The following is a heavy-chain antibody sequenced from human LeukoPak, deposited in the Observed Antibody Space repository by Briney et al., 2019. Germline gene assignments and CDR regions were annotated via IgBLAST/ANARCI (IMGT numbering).Heavy chain of an antibody. D-gene: IGHD2-2*02. CDR1: GFKYN. Sequence: GGSLRLSCAASGFKYNMHWVRQAPGKGLEWVSAISGSADSTYYADSVKGRFTISRDNSKNTLYLQMNSLRAEDTAVYYCAKDQRRGYCSSTSCYIDYWGQGTLVTVSS. CDR3: AKDQRRGYCSSTSCYIDY. J-gene: IGHJ4*02. V-gene: IGHV3-23*01. CDR2: ISGSADST.